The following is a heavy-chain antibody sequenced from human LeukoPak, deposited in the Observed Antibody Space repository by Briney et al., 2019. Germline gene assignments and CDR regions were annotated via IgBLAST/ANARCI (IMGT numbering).Heavy chain of an antibody. CDR3: ARDHRSYDILSGYYYYYMDV. CDR2: ISSSSSTI. Sequence: GGSLRLSCAASGFTFSSYSMNWVRQAPGKGLEWVSYISSSSSTIYYADSVKGRFTISRDNAKNSLYLQMNSVRAEDTAVYYCARDHRSYDILSGYYYYYMDVWGKGTTVTVSS. V-gene: IGHV3-48*01. J-gene: IGHJ6*03. CDR1: GFTFSSYS. D-gene: IGHD3-9*01.